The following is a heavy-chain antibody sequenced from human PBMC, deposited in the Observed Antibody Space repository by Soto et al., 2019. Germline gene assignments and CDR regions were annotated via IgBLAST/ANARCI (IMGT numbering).Heavy chain of an antibody. J-gene: IGHJ5*02. CDR1: GGSISSSGYH. V-gene: IGHV4-31*03. D-gene: IGHD3-3*01. Sequence: QVQLQESGPGLVKPSQTLSLTCTVSGGSISSSGYHWSWIRQHPGKGPEWIGYISYRGSTYYNPSLKSRVTISVDTSKNQFSLKLLSVTAADTAVYYCARTSDFGFRDWFDPWGQGTLVTVSS. CDR3: ARTSDFGFRDWFDP. CDR2: ISYRGST.